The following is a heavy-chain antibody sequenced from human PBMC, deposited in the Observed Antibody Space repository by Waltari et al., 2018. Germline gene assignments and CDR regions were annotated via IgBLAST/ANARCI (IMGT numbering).Heavy chain of an antibody. CDR3: ARYGSGSYLDY. Sequence: EVQLVESGGGLIQPGGSLSLTCAASGFTVSSTYMSWVRQAPGTGLEWVSVIYSGGSTYYADSLKGRFTISRDNSKNTLYLQMNSLRAEDTAVYYCARYGSGSYLDYWGQGTLVTVSS. CDR1: GFTVSSTY. V-gene: IGHV3-53*01. D-gene: IGHD3-10*01. CDR2: IYSGGST. J-gene: IGHJ4*02.